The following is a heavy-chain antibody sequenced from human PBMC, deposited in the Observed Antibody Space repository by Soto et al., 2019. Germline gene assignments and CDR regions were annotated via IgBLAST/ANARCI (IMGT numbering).Heavy chain of an antibody. J-gene: IGHJ6*02. V-gene: IGHV4-39*07. D-gene: IGHD2-15*01. CDR3: ASRLTVVGGMDV. Sequence: XGTLSLTCTVSGGSISSSSYYWGCIRQPPGKGLEWIGSIYYSGSTYYNPSLKSRVTISVDRSKNQFSLKLTSVTAADTAVYYCASRLTVVGGMDVWAQGTTVTVSS. CDR2: IYYSGST. CDR1: GGSISSSSYY.